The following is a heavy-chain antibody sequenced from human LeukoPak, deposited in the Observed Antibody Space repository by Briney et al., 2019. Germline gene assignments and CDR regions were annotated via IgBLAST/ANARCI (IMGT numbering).Heavy chain of an antibody. CDR3: AKGARSSGSSYFDY. V-gene: IGHV3-23*01. J-gene: IGHJ4*02. CDR2: ISGSGGST. CDR1: GFNFTSYA. Sequence: GGSLRLSCAASGFNFTSYAMNWVRQAPGKGLEWVSAISGSGGSTCSADSLKWRFTISRDNSKNTLYLQMNSLRVEDTAVYYCAKGARSSGSSYFDYWGQGTLVTVSS. D-gene: IGHD3-10*01.